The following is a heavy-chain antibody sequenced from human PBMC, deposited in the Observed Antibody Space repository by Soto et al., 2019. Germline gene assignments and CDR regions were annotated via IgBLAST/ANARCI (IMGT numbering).Heavy chain of an antibody. CDR3: PRINSGWGHLSPHPFDY. J-gene: IGHJ4*02. V-gene: IGHV3-21*01. D-gene: IGHD6-19*01. CDR1: GFIFSRSA. CDR2: ISSSSSYI. Sequence: PGGSLRLSCAASGFIFSRSAMNWLRQAPGKGLEWVSSISSSSSYIYYADSVKGRFTISRDNAKNSLYLQMNSLRAEDTAVYYCPRINSGWGHLSPHPFDYWGQGALVTVSS.